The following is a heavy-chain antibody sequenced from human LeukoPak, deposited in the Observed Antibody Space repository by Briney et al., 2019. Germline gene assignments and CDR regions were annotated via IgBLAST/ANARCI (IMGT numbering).Heavy chain of an antibody. D-gene: IGHD6-19*01. V-gene: IGHV3-30*02. CDR1: GFTFSSYG. J-gene: IGHJ4*02. CDR3: AKANRGWYYFDY. Sequence: QAGGSLRLSCAASGFTFSSYGMHWVRQAPGKGLEWVAFIRYDGSNKYYADSVKGRFTISRDNSKNTLYLQTNSLRAEDTAVYYCAKANRGWYYFDYWGQGTLVTVSS. CDR2: IRYDGSNK.